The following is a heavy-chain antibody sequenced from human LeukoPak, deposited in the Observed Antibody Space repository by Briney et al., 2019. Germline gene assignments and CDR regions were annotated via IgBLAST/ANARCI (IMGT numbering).Heavy chain of an antibody. CDR3: VHGGFYRHFDY. Sequence: SETLSLTCTVSGGSISSYYWSWLRQPPGKGLEWIGYIYTSGNTNYNPSLKSRVTISVDTSKNQFSLKLSSVTAADTAVYYCVHGGFYRHFDYWGQGTLVTVSS. V-gene: IGHV4-4*09. CDR2: IYTSGNT. D-gene: IGHD2-15*01. J-gene: IGHJ4*02. CDR1: GGSISSYY.